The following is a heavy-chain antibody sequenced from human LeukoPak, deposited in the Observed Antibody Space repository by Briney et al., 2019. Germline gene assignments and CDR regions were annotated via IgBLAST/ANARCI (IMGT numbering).Heavy chain of an antibody. Sequence: GASVKVSCKASGGTFSSYAISWVRQAPGQGLEWMGGIIPIFGTANYAQKFQGRVTITTDESTSTAYMELSSLRSEDTAVYYCARVFPDYYYMDVWGKGTTVTVSS. J-gene: IGHJ6*03. CDR1: GGTFSSYA. V-gene: IGHV1-69*05. CDR2: IIPIFGTA. D-gene: IGHD3-10*02. CDR3: ARVFPDYYYMDV.